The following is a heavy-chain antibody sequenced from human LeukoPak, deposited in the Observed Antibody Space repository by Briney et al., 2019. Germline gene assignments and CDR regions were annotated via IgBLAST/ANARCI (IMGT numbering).Heavy chain of an antibody. Sequence: GASVKVSCKASGGTFSSYAISWVRQAPGQGLEWVGGIIPIFGTANYAQKFQGRVTITADKSTSTAYMELSSLRSEDTAVYYCARDRGLIVVVPAASSGWFDPWGQGTLVTVSS. J-gene: IGHJ5*02. D-gene: IGHD2-2*01. V-gene: IGHV1-69*06. CDR3: ARDRGLIVVVPAASSGWFDP. CDR1: GGTFSSYA. CDR2: IIPIFGTA.